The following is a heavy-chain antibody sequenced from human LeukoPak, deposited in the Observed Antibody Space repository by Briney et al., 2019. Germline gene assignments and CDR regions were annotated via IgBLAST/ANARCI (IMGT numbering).Heavy chain of an antibody. CDR3: AKDGIVEAIRVYSDH. CDR2: IQYDGSNK. CDR1: GFTFSSYG. V-gene: IGHV3-30*02. D-gene: IGHD1-26*01. Sequence: PGGSLRLSCVGSGFTFSSYGMHWVRQAPGKGLEWVAFIQYDGSNKYYADSVKGRFTISRDNSKNTLDLQMNSLRGEDSALYYCAKDGIVEAIRVYSDHWGQGTLVTVSS. J-gene: IGHJ4*02.